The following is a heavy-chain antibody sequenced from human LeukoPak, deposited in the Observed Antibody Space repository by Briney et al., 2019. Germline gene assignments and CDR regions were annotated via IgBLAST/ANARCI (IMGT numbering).Heavy chain of an antibody. CDR2: IYYSGST. D-gene: IGHD6-19*01. J-gene: IGHJ4*02. Sequence: PSETLSLTCTVSGGSISSYYWSWIRQPPGKGLEWIGYIYYSGSTNYNPSLKSRVTMSVDTSKNQFSLKMSSVTAADMAVYYCARGGWSLDCWGQGTLVTVSS. CDR1: GGSISSYY. CDR3: ARGGWSLDC. V-gene: IGHV4-59*01.